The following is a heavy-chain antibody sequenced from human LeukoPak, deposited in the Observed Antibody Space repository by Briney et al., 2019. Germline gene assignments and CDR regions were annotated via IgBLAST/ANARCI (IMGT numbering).Heavy chain of an antibody. Sequence: SQTLSLTCAISGDSVSSNSAAWNWIRQSPSRGLEWLGRTYYRSKWYNDYAVSVKSRITINPDTSKNQFSLQLNSVTPEDTAVYYCARWFRNIAVAGTGKYYYYYYMDVWGKGTTVTVSS. CDR1: GDSVSSNSAA. J-gene: IGHJ6*03. D-gene: IGHD6-19*01. CDR3: ARWFRNIAVAGTGKYYYYYYMDV. CDR2: TYYRSKWYN. V-gene: IGHV6-1*01.